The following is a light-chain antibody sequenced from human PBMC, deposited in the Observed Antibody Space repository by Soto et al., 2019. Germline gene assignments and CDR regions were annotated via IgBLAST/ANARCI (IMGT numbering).Light chain of an antibody. J-gene: IGLJ3*02. CDR1: RSDVGGYNY. V-gene: IGLV2-14*01. Sequence: QSVLTQPASVSGSPGQSITIACTGTRSDVGGYNYVSWYQQHPGKAPKLMIYEVSNRPSGVSNRFSGSKSGNTASLTISGLQAEDEADYYCSSYTSSSTRVFGGWTKLTVL. CDR2: EVS. CDR3: SSYTSSSTRV.